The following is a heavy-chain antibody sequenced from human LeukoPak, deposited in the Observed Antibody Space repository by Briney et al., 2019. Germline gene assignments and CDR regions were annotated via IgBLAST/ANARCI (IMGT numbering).Heavy chain of an antibody. V-gene: IGHV3-15*07. J-gene: IGHJ5*02. CDR1: GFSFSNAW. D-gene: IGHD3-10*01. Sequence: GGSLRLSCAASGFSFSNAWMNWVCQAPGKGLEWVGRILSKTSGGTTDYATPVKGRFTISRDDSKNMLYLHMNSLQIEDTAVYYCADYYASGSYPPWGQGTLVTVSS. CDR3: ADYYASGSYPP. CDR2: ILSKTSGGTT.